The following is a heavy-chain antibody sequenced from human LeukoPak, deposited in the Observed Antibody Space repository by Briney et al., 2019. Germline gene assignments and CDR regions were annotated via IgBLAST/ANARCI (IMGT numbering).Heavy chain of an antibody. D-gene: IGHD6-19*01. Sequence: GGSLRLSCAASGFTFSSYAMSWVRQAPGKGLEWVSAISGSGGSTYYADSVKGRFTISRDNSKNMLYLQMNSLRAEDTAVYYCAKDGRVYSSGWFGYWGQGTLVTVSS. CDR1: GFTFSSYA. V-gene: IGHV3-23*01. CDR2: ISGSGGST. CDR3: AKDGRVYSSGWFGY. J-gene: IGHJ4*02.